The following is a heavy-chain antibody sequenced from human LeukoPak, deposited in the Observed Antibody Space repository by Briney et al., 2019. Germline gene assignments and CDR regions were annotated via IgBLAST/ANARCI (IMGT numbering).Heavy chain of an antibody. J-gene: IGHJ4*02. CDR3: ARGGGFSFGAQSYYQLSL. Sequence: AAVKVSCKASGYTFTSYDIHWVRQDPGRGLDYLGWMNPNSGKTGYTQKFRGRFSMTRDTSISTAYLELNSLTSEDTAVYYCARGGGFSFGAQSYYQLSLWGQGTLVTVSS. V-gene: IGHV1-8*01. CDR1: GYTFTSYD. D-gene: IGHD1-26*01. CDR2: MNPNSGKT.